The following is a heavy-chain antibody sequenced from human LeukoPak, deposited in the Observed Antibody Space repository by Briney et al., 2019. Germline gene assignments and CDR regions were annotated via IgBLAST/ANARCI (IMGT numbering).Heavy chain of an antibody. CDR2: IIPIFGTA. CDR3: ARDRYQSGSYVRYFDY. CDR1: GGTFSSYA. J-gene: IGHJ4*02. V-gene: IGHV1-69*13. Sequence: SVKVSCKASGGTFSSYAISWVRQAPGQGLEWVGGIIPIFGTANYAQKFQGRVTITAGESTSTAYMELSSLRSEDTAVYYCARDRYQSGSYVRYFDYWGQGTLVTVPS. D-gene: IGHD1-26*01.